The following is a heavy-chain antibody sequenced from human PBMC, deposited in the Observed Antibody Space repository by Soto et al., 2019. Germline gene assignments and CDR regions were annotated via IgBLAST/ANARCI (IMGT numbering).Heavy chain of an antibody. V-gene: IGHV3-30-3*01. Sequence: PGGSLRLSCAASGFTFSSYAMHWVRQAPGKGLEWVAVISYDGSNKYYADSVKGRFTISRDNSKNTLYLQMNSLRAEDTAVYYCARERSYSSSLDYWRQGTLVTVSS. J-gene: IGHJ4*02. CDR3: ARERSYSSSLDY. D-gene: IGHD6-6*01. CDR2: ISYDGSNK. CDR1: GFTFSSYA.